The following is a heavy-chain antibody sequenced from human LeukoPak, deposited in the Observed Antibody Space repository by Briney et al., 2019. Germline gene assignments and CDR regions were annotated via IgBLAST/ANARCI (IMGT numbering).Heavy chain of an antibody. CDR2: IHYSGST. Sequence: SQTLSLTCTVSGGSISGGDYNWTWIRQPPGKGLEWIGYIHYSGSTFYNPSLKSRVIISVDTSKSQFSLKVNSMTAADTAVYYCARGELIYDYWGQGTLVTVSS. CDR3: ARGELIYDY. V-gene: IGHV4-30-4*01. D-gene: IGHD2/OR15-2a*01. CDR1: GGSISGGDYN. J-gene: IGHJ4*02.